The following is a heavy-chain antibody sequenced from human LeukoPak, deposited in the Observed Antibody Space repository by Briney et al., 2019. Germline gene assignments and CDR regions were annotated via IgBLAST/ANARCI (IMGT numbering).Heavy chain of an antibody. J-gene: IGHJ6*04. D-gene: IGHD3-10*02. Sequence: PGGSLRLSCAASGFTFSSYEMNWVRQAPGKGLEWVSYISSSGSTIYHADSMKGRFTISRDNAKNSLYLQMNSLRAEDTAVYYCAELGITMIGGVWGKGTTVTISS. V-gene: IGHV3-48*03. CDR3: AELGITMIGGV. CDR1: GFTFSSYE. CDR2: ISSSGSTI.